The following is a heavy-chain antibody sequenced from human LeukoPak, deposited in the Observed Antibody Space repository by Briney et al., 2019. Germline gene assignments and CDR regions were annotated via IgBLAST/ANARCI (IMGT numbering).Heavy chain of an antibody. V-gene: IGHV3-23*01. CDR2: LRGDGDT. CDR1: GFSFSNYA. CDR3: ARASWVSSTDAVR. Sequence: HGGSLRLSCAASGFSFSNYAMSWVRQAPARGLEWVSSLRGDGDTFYADSVKGRFTLSSDSSRNTVYFQLNNLRVEDTAIYYCARASWVSSTDAVRWGQGTLVTVSS. J-gene: IGHJ4*02. D-gene: IGHD2-2*01.